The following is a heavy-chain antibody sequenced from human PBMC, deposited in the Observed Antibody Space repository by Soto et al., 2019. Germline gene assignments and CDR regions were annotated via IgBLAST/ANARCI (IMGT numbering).Heavy chain of an antibody. CDR3: IHSEIEAAGPLDF. Sequence: QITLKESGPTLVKPTQTLTLTCTFYGFSLTTPGLAVGWIRQPPGKALEWLALIYWYDDKCYGPSLKSRLTITKDPSKNQQFLTTTNRDPVHTATNYSIHSEIEAAGPLDFWRKGTLVTAS. J-gene: IGHJ4*02. D-gene: IGHD6-13*01. CDR1: GFSLTTPGLA. CDR2: IYWYDDK. V-gene: IGHV2-5*05.